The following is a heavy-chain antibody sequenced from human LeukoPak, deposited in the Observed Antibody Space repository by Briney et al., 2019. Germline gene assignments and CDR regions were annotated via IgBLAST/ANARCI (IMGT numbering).Heavy chain of an antibody. CDR2: INPNSGGT. CDR1: GYTFTGYY. J-gene: IGHJ4*02. V-gene: IGHV1-2*02. CDR3: ARFYYDSNYVFDY. Sequence: ASVKVSCKASGYTFTGYYMHWARQAPGQGLEWMGWINPNSGGTNYAQKFQGRVTMTRDTSISTAYMELSRLRSDDTAVYYCARFYYDSNYVFDYWGQGTLVTVSS. D-gene: IGHD3-22*01.